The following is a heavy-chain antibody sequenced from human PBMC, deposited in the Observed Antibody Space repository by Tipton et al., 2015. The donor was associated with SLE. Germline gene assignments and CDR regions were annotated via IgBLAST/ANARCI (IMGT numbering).Heavy chain of an antibody. CDR3: ARRLGSSGFDY. CDR2: IYYSGST. J-gene: IGHJ4*02. CDR1: GGSISSYY. D-gene: IGHD3-22*01. V-gene: IGHV4-59*08. Sequence: TLSLTCTVSGGSISSYYWSWIRQPPGKGLEWIGYIYYSGSTNYNPSLKSRVTISVDTSKNQFSLKLSSVTAADTAVYYCARRLGSSGFDYRGQGTLVTVSS.